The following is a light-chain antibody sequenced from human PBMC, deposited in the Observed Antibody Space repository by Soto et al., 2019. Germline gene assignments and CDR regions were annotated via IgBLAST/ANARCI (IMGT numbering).Light chain of an antibody. CDR3: QQYGSSPPYT. CDR1: QSVSSSY. Sequence: EIVLTQSPGTLSLSPGERATLSCRASQSVSSSYLAWYQKKPGQAPRLLIYVASSRATGIPDRFSGSGSGTDFTLTISSLEPEDFAVYYCQQYGSSPPYTFGQGTKLEIK. V-gene: IGKV3-20*01. J-gene: IGKJ2*01. CDR2: VAS.